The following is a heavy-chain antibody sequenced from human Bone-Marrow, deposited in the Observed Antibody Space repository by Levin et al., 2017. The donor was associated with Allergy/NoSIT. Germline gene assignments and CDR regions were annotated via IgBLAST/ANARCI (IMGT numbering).Heavy chain of an antibody. Sequence: PGGSLRLSCAASGFTFGDYYMGWVRQPPGKGLEWVANIDQTGTAIFYVDSVKGRFTISRDNAKNSLYLQMNSLRVDDTAMYYCARWNGGFDYWGQGIRVTVSS. J-gene: IGHJ4*02. D-gene: IGHD1-1*01. CDR1: GFTFGDYY. V-gene: IGHV3-7*01. CDR3: ARWNGGFDY. CDR2: IDQTGTAI.